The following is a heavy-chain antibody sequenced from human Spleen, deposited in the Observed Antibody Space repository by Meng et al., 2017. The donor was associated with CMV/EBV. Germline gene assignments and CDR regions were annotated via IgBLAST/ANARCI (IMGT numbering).Heavy chain of an antibody. CDR3: ASASEGYCSSTGCPPDY. V-gene: IGHV1-18*01. J-gene: IGHJ4*02. D-gene: IGHD2-2*01. Sequence: APLVQCGCEGNNPGPSRKVSCKASGYTFTSYGISWVRQAPGQGLEWMGWISAYNGNTNYAQKLQGRVTMTTDTSTSTAYMELRSLRSDDTAVYYCASASEGYCSSTGCPPDYWGQGTLVTVSS. CDR2: ISAYNGNT. CDR1: GYTFTSYG.